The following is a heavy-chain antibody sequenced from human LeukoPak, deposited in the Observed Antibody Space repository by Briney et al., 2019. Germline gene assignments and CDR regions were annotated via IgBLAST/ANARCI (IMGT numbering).Heavy chain of an antibody. CDR1: GFTFSSYW. D-gene: IGHD6-19*01. CDR2: INSDGSST. V-gene: IGHV3-74*01. Sequence: GGSLRLSCAASGFTFSSYWMHWVRQAPGKGLVWVSRINSDGSSTSYADSVKGRFTISRDNAKNTLYLQMNSLRAEDTAVYYCARGISGSSGWLDNWFDPWGQGTLVTVSS. J-gene: IGHJ5*02. CDR3: ARGISGSSGWLDNWFDP.